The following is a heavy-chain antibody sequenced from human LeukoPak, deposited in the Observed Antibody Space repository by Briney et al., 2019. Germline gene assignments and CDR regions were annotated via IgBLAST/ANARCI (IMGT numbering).Heavy chain of an antibody. V-gene: IGHV4-4*02. CDR3: ARGRSYYYYGMDV. Sequence: PSETLSLTCAVSGGSISSSNWWSWVRQPPEKGLEWIGEIYHSGSTSYNPSLKSRVTISVDTSKNQFSLKLSSVTAADTAVYYCARGRSYYYYGMDVWGQGTTVTVSS. CDR1: GGSISSSNW. CDR2: IYHSGST. J-gene: IGHJ6*02.